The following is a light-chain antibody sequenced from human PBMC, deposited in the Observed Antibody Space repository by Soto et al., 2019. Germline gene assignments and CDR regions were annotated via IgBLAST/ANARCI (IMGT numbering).Light chain of an antibody. Sequence: EIVLTQSPATLSLSPGERATLSCRASQSVGTYLVWYQQKPGQAPRLLIYDASKRATDIPERFSGSGSGTDFTLTISSLEPEDFAVYYCQQRSDWPRAFSGGTKVEMK. J-gene: IGKJ4*01. V-gene: IGKV3-11*01. CDR2: DAS. CDR3: QQRSDWPRA. CDR1: QSVGTY.